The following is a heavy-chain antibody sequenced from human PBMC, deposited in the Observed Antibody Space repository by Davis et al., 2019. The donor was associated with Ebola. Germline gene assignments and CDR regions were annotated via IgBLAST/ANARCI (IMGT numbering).Heavy chain of an antibody. CDR3: TTDEGGRRY. CDR1: GLPFSTAW. V-gene: IGHV3-15*07. D-gene: IGHD1-26*01. CDR2: TKRDGDEATR. J-gene: IGHJ4*02. Sequence: PGGSLRLSCPASGLPFSTAWMSWVRLLPGNGLEWVARTKRDGDEATRDYAAPVRGRFIISRDDGGHRLYLYMNSLKTDDTASYYCTTDEGGRRYWGQGSPVTVSS.